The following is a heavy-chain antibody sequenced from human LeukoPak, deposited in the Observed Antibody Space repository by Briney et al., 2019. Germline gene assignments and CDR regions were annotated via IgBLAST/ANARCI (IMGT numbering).Heavy chain of an antibody. V-gene: IGHV1-2*02. CDR1: EYTFTGYY. Sequence: ASVKVSCKASEYTFTGYYMHWVRQAPGQGLEWMGWINPNSGGTNYAQNFQGRVTMTRDTSISTAYMELGRLRSDDTAMSYCAREDILTGYANGFDIWGQGTMVTVSS. CDR2: INPNSGGT. J-gene: IGHJ3*02. CDR3: AREDILTGYANGFDI. D-gene: IGHD3-9*01.